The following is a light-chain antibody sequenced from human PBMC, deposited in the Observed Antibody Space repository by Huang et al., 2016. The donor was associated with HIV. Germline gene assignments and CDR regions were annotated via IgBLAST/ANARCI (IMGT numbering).Light chain of an antibody. CDR3: HQYNNWLLS. CDR2: GSS. J-gene: IGKJ4*01. V-gene: IGKV3-15*01. Sequence: IVMTQSPATLSVSPGERVTLSCRANRTVSTNLAWYQQRPGQAPRLLIYGSSTRAPGIPSRFSVSGSGTDFSLTISSLQSEDFALYYCHQYNNWLLSFGGGTSVDI. CDR1: RTVSTN.